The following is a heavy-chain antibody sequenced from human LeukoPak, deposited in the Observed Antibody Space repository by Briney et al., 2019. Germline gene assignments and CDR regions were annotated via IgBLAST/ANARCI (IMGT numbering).Heavy chain of an antibody. CDR3: ARDLVSSGGWYY. D-gene: IGHD6-19*01. J-gene: IGHJ4*02. CDR2: ISRGVGST. V-gene: IGHV3-23*01. CDR1: GFTFGSYD. Sequence: GGSLRLSCAASGFTFGSYDLSWVRQAPGKGLECVAAISRGVGSTYYADSVKGRFTISRDNSKNSLYLQMNSLRAEDTAVYYCARDLVSSGGWYYWGQGTLVTVSS.